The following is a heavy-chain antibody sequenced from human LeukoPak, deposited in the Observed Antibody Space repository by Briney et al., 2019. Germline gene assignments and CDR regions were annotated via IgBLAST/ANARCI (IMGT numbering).Heavy chain of an antibody. Sequence: GGSLRLSCAASGFTFSTYVMNWFRQAPGKGLEWVSSISASGGGTVYADSVKGRVTISRDNSKNTLYLQMHSLRAEDTAVYSCAKNLLGSEAFSWYFDLWGRGTLVTVSS. D-gene: IGHD1-26*01. V-gene: IGHV3-23*01. CDR1: GFTFSTYV. J-gene: IGHJ2*01. CDR3: AKNLLGSEAFSWYFDL. CDR2: ISASGGGT.